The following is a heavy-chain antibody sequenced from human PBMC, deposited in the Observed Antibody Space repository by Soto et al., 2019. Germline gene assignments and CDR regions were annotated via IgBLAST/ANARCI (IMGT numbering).Heavy chain of an antibody. D-gene: IGHD3-10*01. CDR2: ISSSSSYI. CDR3: ARDVRELVLGLYYFDY. CDR1: GFTFSSYS. J-gene: IGHJ4*02. V-gene: IGHV3-21*01. Sequence: PGGSLRLSCAASGFTFSSYSMNWVRQAPGKGLEWVSSISSSSSYIYYADSVKGRFTISRDNAKNSLYLQMNSLRAEDTAVYYCARDVRELVLGLYYFDYWGQGTLVTVSS.